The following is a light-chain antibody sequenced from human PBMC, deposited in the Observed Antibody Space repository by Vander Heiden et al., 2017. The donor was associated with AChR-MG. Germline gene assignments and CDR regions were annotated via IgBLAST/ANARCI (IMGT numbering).Light chain of an antibody. CDR1: NIGSKN. V-gene: IGLV3-9*01. Sequence: SYELTQPLSVSVALGHTVRTTRGGNNIGSKNLHWYQQRPGQAPVLCSYRDSNRPSGIPERFCGSNSGTKESLTISRAQAGDEASDYCQEWESITVVFGGGTKLTVL. CDR2: RDS. CDR3: QEWESITVV. J-gene: IGLJ2*01.